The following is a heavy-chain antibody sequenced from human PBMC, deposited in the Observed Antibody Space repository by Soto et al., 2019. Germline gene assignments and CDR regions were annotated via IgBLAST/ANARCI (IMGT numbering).Heavy chain of an antibody. CDR3: ARDPFVAVPAGPPPYFDS. J-gene: IGHJ4*02. Sequence: VKVSCKASGYSFNNYTMHWVRQAPGQGLEWMGWINAGIGNTKYSQKFQGRVSITRDTSASTAFMELSGLRSEDTAVYYCARDPFVAVPAGPPPYFDSWGQGTLVTVSS. CDR1: GYSFNNYT. V-gene: IGHV1-3*01. CDR2: INAGIGNT. D-gene: IGHD2-2*01.